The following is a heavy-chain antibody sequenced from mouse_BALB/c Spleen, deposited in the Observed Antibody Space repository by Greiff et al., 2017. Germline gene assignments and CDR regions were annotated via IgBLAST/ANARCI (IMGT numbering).Heavy chain of an antibody. CDR3: VRDGFYAMDY. CDR2: IWTGGGT. V-gene: IGHV2-9-2*01. Sequence: QVQLQQSGPGLVAPSQSLSITCTVSGFSLTSYDISWIRQPPGKGLEWLGVIWTGGGTNYNSAFMSRLSISKDNSKSQVFLKMNSLQTDDTAIYYCVRDGFYAMDYWGQGTSVTVSS. J-gene: IGHJ4*01. CDR1: GFSLTSYD.